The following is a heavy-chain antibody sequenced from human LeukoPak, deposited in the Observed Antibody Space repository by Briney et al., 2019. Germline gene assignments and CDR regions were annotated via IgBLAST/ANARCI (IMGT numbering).Heavy chain of an antibody. D-gene: IGHD2/OR15-2a*01. J-gene: IGHJ4*02. CDR2: ISSRRSNI. Sequence: GGPLRLSCTASGFTFSSYSMNWLRQAPGKGREGVSYISSRRSNIFYADSVEGRFPISRHNAENPVYLNINSQRAGDTAVYYCARGFSGGGSNYWGQGTLVTASS. CDR1: GFTFSSYS. CDR3: ARGFSGGGSNY. V-gene: IGHV3-48*04.